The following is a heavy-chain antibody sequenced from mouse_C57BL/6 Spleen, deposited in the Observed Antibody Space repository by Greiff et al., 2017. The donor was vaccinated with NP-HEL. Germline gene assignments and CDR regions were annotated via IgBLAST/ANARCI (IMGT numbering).Heavy chain of an antibody. CDR2: IYPGDGDT. CDR1: GYAFSSSW. D-gene: IGHD3-3*01. V-gene: IGHV1-82*01. J-gene: IGHJ3*01. CDR3: ARGTEPVGAY. Sequence: VQLQQSGPELVKPGASVKISCKASGYAFSSSWMNWVKQRPGKGLEWIGRIYPGDGDTNYNGKFKGKATLTADKSSSTAYMQLSSLTSEDSAVYCCARGTEPVGAYWGQGTLVTVSA.